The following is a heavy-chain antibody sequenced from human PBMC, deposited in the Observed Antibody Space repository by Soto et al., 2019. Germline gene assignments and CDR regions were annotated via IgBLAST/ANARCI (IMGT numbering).Heavy chain of an antibody. Sequence: GGSLRLSCAASGFIFSTYAMNWVRQAPGKGLEWVSAISSSDDSAYYAESVRGRFTISRDNSINTLYLQMRSLRPEDTAVYYCAHPRGYGVFDAVDIWGQGTMVTVSS. CDR2: ISSSDDSA. CDR1: GFIFSTYA. J-gene: IGHJ3*02. CDR3: AHPRGYGVFDAVDI. D-gene: IGHD4-17*01. V-gene: IGHV3-23*01.